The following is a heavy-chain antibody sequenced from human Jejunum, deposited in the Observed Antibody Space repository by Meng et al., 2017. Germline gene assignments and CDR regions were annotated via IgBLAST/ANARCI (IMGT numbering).Heavy chain of an antibody. J-gene: IGHJ4*02. CDR1: GDRGSSNSVA. Sequence: VRAKTSGPGFVMPPYTLSLRCSISGDRGSSNSVALYWIRQSPSGGLEWLGRKYYRSKWYIDYAVSVKSRITINPDTSKNQFSLQLNTVTPEDTAVYYCARSISDFAYWGQGTLVTVSS. V-gene: IGHV6-1*01. CDR3: ARSISDFAY. CDR2: KYYRSKWYI. D-gene: IGHD6-19*01.